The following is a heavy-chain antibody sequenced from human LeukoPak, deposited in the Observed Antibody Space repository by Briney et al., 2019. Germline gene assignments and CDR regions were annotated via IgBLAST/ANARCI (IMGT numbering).Heavy chain of an antibody. CDR2: IYYSGST. CDR1: GGSISSYY. J-gene: IGHJ6*02. D-gene: IGHD3-3*01. CDR3: AKALTIPYYYYGMDV. Sequence: SETLSLTCTVSGGSISSYYWSWIRQPPGKGLEWIGYIYYSGSTNYNPSLKSRVTISVDTSKNQFSLKLSSVTAADTAVYYCAKALTIPYYYYGMDVWGQGTTVTVSS. V-gene: IGHV4-59*08.